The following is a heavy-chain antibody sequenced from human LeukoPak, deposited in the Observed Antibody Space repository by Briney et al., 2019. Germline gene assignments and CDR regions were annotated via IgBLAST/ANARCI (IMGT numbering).Heavy chain of an antibody. J-gene: IGHJ4*02. CDR2: IIPILGIA. CDR1: GGTFSSYA. Sequence: SVKVSCKASGGTFSSYAISWVRQAPGQGLEWMGRIIPILGIANYAQKSQGRVTITADKSTSTAYMELSSLRSEDTAVYYCARVGSSSWYDYWGQGTLVTVSS. V-gene: IGHV1-69*04. CDR3: ARVGSSSWYDY. D-gene: IGHD6-13*01.